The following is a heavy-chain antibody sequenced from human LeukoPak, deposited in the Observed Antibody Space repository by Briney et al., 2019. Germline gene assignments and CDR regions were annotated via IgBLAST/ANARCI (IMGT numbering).Heavy chain of an antibody. CDR2: INHSGST. Sequence: PSETLSLTCAVYGGSFSGYYWSWIRQPPVKGLEWIGEINHSGSTNYNPSLKSRVTISVDTSKNQFSLKLSSVTAADTAVYYCARAGYDFWSGYYSYYYYGMDVWGQGTTVTVSS. J-gene: IGHJ6*02. CDR3: ARAGYDFWSGYYSYYYYGMDV. V-gene: IGHV4-34*01. CDR1: GGSFSGYY. D-gene: IGHD3-3*01.